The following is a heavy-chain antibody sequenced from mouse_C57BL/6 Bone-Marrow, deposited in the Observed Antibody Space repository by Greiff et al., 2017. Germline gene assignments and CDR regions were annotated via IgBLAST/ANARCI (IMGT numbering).Heavy chain of an antibody. CDR1: GFTFSDYG. V-gene: IGHV5-17*01. CDR3: ASLASYYFDY. Sequence: EVNLVESGGGLVKPGGSLKLSCAASGFTFSDYGMHWVRQAPEKGLEWVAYISSGSSTIYYADTVKGRFTISRDNAKNTLFLQMTSLRSEDTAMYYCASLASYYFDYWGQGTTLTVSS. CDR2: ISSGSSTI. J-gene: IGHJ2*01.